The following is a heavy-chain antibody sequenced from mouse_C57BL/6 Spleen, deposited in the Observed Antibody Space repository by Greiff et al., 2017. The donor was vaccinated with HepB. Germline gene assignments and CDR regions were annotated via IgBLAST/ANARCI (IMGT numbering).Heavy chain of an antibody. CDR1: GYTFTSYW. CDR2: IDPSDSYT. V-gene: IGHV1-50*01. Sequence: QVQLKQPGAELVKPGASVKLSCKASGYTFTSYWMQWVKQRPGQGLEWIGEIDPSDSYTNSNQKFKGKATLTVDTSSSTAYMQLSSLTSEDSAVYYCARGWSNYFDYWGQGTTLTVSS. D-gene: IGHD2-3*01. J-gene: IGHJ2*01. CDR3: ARGWSNYFDY.